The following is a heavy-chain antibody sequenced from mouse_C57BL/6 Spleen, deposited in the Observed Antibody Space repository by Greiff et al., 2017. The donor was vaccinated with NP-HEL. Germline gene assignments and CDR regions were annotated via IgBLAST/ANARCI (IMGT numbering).Heavy chain of an antibody. J-gene: IGHJ4*01. D-gene: IGHD2-1*01. CDR3: ARKYYGNGGLDY. CDR2: IIPGSGST. Sequence: VQLKQSGPELVRPGASVKISCKASGYTFTSHCMQWVRQSPEKGLEWIGEIIPGSGSTYYTEKFKGQATLTVDKSSSTAYMQLSSLTSEDSAVYYCARKYYGNGGLDYWGQGTSVTVSS. CDR1: GYTFTSHC. V-gene: IGHV1-56*01.